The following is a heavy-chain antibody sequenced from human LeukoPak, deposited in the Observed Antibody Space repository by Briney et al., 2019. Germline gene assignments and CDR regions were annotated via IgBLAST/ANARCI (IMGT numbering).Heavy chain of an antibody. CDR2: INHSGST. V-gene: IGHV4-34*01. D-gene: IGHD3-9*01. J-gene: IGHJ5*02. Sequence: PSETLSLTCAVYGGSFSGYYWSWIRQPPGKGLEWIGEINHSGSTNYNPSLKSRVTISVDTSKNQFSLKLSSVTAADTAVYYCARVPSSYDILTGYYTAHWFDPWGQGTLVTVSS. CDR1: GGSFSGYY. CDR3: ARVPSSYDILTGYYTAHWFDP.